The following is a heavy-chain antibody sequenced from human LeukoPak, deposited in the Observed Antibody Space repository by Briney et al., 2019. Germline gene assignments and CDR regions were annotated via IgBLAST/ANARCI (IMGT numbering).Heavy chain of an antibody. CDR1: GGSISSSSYY. J-gene: IGHJ4*02. Sequence: PSETLSLTCSVSGGSISSSSYYWGWIRQPPGTGLEWIGTIYYSGTTYYNPSLKSRVTMSIDTSKNQFSLKLSSVTAADTAVYYCARHSEYYSGSGSASGYFDYWGQGTLVTVSS. D-gene: IGHD3-10*01. CDR2: IYYSGTT. V-gene: IGHV4-39*01. CDR3: ARHSEYYSGSGSASGYFDY.